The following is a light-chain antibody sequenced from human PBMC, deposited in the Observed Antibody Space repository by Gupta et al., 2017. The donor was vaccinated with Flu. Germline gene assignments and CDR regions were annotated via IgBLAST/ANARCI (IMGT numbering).Light chain of an antibody. V-gene: IGKV3-11*01. CDR1: QSVSSN. J-gene: IGKJ4*01. CDR2: DAS. Sequence: EIVFTQSPATLSLSLGERAPLSCRASQSVSSNLAWYQQKPGQAPRLLIYDASNRATGIPARFSGSGSGTDFTLTISNVEPEDFALYFCQHRRSWPLTFGGGTKVEIK. CDR3: QHRRSWPLT.